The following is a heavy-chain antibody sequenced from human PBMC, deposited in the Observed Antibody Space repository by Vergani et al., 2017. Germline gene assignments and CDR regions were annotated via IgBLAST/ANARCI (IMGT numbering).Heavy chain of an antibody. CDR2: IYYSGST. D-gene: IGHD3-3*01. J-gene: IGHJ4*02. CDR1: GGSVSSGSYY. Sequence: QVQLQESGPGLVKPSETLSLTCTVSGGSVSSGSYYWSWIRQPPGKGLEWIGYIYYSGSTNYNPSLKSRVTISVDTSKNQFSLKLSSVTAADTAVYYCASGGYYDFWSGPKAYFDYWGQGTLVTVSS. CDR3: ASGGYYDFWSGPKAYFDY. V-gene: IGHV4-61*01.